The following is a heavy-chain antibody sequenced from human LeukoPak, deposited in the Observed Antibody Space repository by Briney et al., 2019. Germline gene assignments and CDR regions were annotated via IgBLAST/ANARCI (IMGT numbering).Heavy chain of an antibody. CDR2: ISSTSSYI. CDR1: GFTFSGHW. J-gene: IGHJ6*02. D-gene: IGHD3-10*01. V-gene: IGHV3-21*06. Sequence: GGSLRLSCAASGFTFSGHWMTWVRQAPGKGLEWVSSISSTSSYIYYADSVKGRFTISRDNAKNSLYLQMNSLRAEDTAVYYCARALWSGPVYYGMDVWGQGTTVTVSS. CDR3: ARALWSGPVYYGMDV.